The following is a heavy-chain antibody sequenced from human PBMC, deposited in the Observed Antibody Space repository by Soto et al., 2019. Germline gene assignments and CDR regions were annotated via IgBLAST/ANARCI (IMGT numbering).Heavy chain of an antibody. Sequence: SETLSLTCTVSGGSISSYYWSWIRQPPGKGLEWIGYIYYSGSTNYNPSLKSRVTISVDTSKNQFSLKLSSVTAADTAVYYCARHVGQLVVYFDYWGQGPLVTVSS. D-gene: IGHD6-6*01. V-gene: IGHV4-59*08. CDR2: IYYSGST. CDR3: ARHVGQLVVYFDY. CDR1: GGSISSYY. J-gene: IGHJ4*02.